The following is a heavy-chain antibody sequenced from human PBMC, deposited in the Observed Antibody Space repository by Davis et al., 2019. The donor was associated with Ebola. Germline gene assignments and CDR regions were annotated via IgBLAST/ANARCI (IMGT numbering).Heavy chain of an antibody. Sequence: GESLKISCEASGFPFSHFAMSWVRRAPGKGLEWVSSFGGSGGGTYYADSVKGRVTISRDNSKKTLDLQMNSLRGEDSAVYYCAKVLSRNAAYGMDVWGQGTTVTVSS. D-gene: IGHD2/OR15-2a*01. CDR2: FGGSGGGT. CDR3: AKVLSRNAAYGMDV. V-gene: IGHV3-23*01. J-gene: IGHJ6*02. CDR1: GFPFSHFA.